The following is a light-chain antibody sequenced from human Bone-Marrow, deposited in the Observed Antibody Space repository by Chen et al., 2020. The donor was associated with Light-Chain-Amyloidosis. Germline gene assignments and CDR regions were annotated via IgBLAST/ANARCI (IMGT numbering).Light chain of an antibody. J-gene: IGKJ1*01. CDR3: HQYYTYPWT. V-gene: IGKV1-5*01. CDR2: ATS. CDR1: QSIRSW. Sequence: IQLTPSPLTLSAAIGYRVTLPCRASQSIRSWLVWYQQKPGKAPRLLIYATSTLHSGVPSRFSGSGSGTDFTLTITDLQPDDFTTYYCHQYYTYPWTFGQGTKVDLK.